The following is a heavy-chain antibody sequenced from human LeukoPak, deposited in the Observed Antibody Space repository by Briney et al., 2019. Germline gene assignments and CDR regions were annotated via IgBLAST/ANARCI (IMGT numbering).Heavy chain of an antibody. Sequence: GGSLRLSCVASGFTFSSYGMHWVRQAPGKGLEWVAFIRYDGSNKYYADSVKGRFTISRDNSKNTLYLQMNSLRAEDTAVYYCAKAPIPYSSSYHFQHWDQGTLVTVSS. CDR1: GFTFSSYG. D-gene: IGHD6-6*01. J-gene: IGHJ1*01. CDR2: IRYDGSNK. V-gene: IGHV3-30*02. CDR3: AKAPIPYSSSYHFQH.